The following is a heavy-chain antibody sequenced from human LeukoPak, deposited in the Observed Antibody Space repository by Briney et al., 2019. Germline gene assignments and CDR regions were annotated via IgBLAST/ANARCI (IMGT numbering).Heavy chain of an antibody. D-gene: IGHD5-18*01. CDR1: GGSISSGDYY. J-gene: IGHJ3*02. CDR3: ARGVDTAMVPDDAFDI. V-gene: IGHV4-30-4*01. CDR2: IYYSGST. Sequence: SQTLSLTCTVSGGSISSGDYYWSWIRQPPGKGLEWIGYIYYSGSTYYNPSLKSRVTISVDTSKNQFSLKLSSVTAADTAVYYCARGVDTAMVPDDAFDIWGQGTMVTVSS.